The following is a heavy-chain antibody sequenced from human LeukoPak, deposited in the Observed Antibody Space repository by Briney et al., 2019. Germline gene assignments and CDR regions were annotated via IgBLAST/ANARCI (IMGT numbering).Heavy chain of an antibody. CDR1: GASISSNNW. D-gene: IGHD6-13*01. CDR3: ARKIAAAVNYDY. V-gene: IGHV4-4*02. Sequence: SETLSLTCAVSGASISSNNWWSWVRQPPGKGLEWIGEMYHSGNTNYNPSLKSRAAISVDKSKNQFSLKLSSVTAADTAVYYCARKIAAAVNYDYWGQGTLVTVSS. J-gene: IGHJ4*02. CDR2: MYHSGNT.